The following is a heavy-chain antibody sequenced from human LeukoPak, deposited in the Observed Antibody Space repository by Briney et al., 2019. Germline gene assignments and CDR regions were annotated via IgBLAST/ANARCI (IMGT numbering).Heavy chain of an antibody. Sequence: GGSLRLSCAASGFTVSSNHMSWVRQAPGKGLEWVASIQQDGNEKYFVDSVKGRFTISRDNAKNSLYLQMNSLRAEDTAVYYCARGWSVPGYWGQGTLVTVSS. J-gene: IGHJ4*02. CDR1: GFTVSSNH. CDR2: IQQDGNEK. V-gene: IGHV3-7*01. CDR3: ARGWSVPGY. D-gene: IGHD2-15*01.